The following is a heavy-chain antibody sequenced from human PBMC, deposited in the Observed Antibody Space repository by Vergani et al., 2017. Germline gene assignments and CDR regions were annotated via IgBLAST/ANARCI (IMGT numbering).Heavy chain of an antibody. Sequence: EVQLLESGGNLVQPGGSLRLSCAASGFTFTNFAITWVRQAPGEGLEWVSGISGSGGFTYCADSVKGRFTISRDNSKNTMFLKMNNLRAEDTAVYYCVKDNVPGYYDSSGYCDYWGQGTLVTVSS. V-gene: IGHV3-23*01. CDR1: GFTFTNFA. CDR2: ISGSGGFT. D-gene: IGHD3-22*01. J-gene: IGHJ4*02. CDR3: VKDNVPGYYDSSGYCDY.